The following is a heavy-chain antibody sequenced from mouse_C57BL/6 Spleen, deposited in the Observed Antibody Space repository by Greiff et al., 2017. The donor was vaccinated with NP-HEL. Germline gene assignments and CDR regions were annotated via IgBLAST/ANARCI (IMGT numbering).Heavy chain of an antibody. D-gene: IGHD2-1*01. CDR1: GFNIKDYY. CDR2: IDPEDGAT. J-gene: IGHJ1*03. Sequence: EVQLQQSGAELVRPGASVTLSCTASGFNIKDYYMHWVKQRPEPGLEWIGRIDPEDGATEYAPKFQGKATMPADTSSNPAYLQLSSLTSEDTAVYYCTRSTMVPDWYFDVWGTGTTVTVSS. CDR3: TRSTMVPDWYFDV. V-gene: IGHV14-1*01.